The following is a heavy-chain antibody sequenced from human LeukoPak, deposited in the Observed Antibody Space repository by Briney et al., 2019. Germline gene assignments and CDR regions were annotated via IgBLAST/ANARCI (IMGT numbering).Heavy chain of an antibody. CDR2: ISTSSGTI. D-gene: IGHD4-17*01. V-gene: IGHV3-48*01. CDR1: GFTFSDYS. CDR3: AKGQTTVMAFDI. Sequence: PGGSLRLSCAASGFTFSDYSMNWVRQAPGKGLEWVSYISTSSGTISYADSVKGRFTISRDNSKNTLYLQMNSLRAEDTAVYYCAKGQTTVMAFDIWGQGTMVTVSS. J-gene: IGHJ3*02.